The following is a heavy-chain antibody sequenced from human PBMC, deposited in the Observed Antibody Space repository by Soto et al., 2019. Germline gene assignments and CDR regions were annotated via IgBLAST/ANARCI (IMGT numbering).Heavy chain of an antibody. J-gene: IGHJ5*02. Sequence: RRSLQHSPGQGLEWMGWISAYNGNTNYAQKLQGRVTMTTDTSTSTAYMELRSLRSDDTAVYYGARNIHGPFTWFAPWGQGSLVTVSS. V-gene: IGHV1-18*01. CDR2: ISAYNGNT. CDR3: ARNIHGPFTWFAP.